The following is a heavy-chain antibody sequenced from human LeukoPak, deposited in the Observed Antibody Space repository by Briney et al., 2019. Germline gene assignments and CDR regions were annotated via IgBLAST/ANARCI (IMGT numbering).Heavy chain of an antibody. CDR3: ARDRGAFDI. J-gene: IGHJ3*02. V-gene: IGHV1-24*01. CDR1: GYTLTELS. Sequence: ASVKVSCKVSGYTLTELSMHWVRQAPGKGLEWMGGFDPEDGETIYAQKFQGRVTITADKSTSTAYMELSSLRAEDTALYYCARDRGAFDIWGQGTMVTVSS. CDR2: FDPEDGET. D-gene: IGHD3-16*01.